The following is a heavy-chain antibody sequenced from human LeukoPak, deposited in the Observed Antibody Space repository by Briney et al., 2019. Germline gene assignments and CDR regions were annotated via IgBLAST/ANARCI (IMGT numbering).Heavy chain of an antibody. D-gene: IGHD3-10*01. Sequence: SETLSLTCTFSGGSISSYSWSWIRQPAGKGLEWIGRIYTSGSTNYNPSLKSRVTMSVDTSKNQFSLKLSSVTAADTAVYYCARDRVGSGSYFNPAGAWFDPWGQRTLVTVSS. CDR2: IYTSGST. CDR1: GGSISSYS. V-gene: IGHV4-4*07. J-gene: IGHJ5*02. CDR3: ARDRVGSGSYFNPAGAWFDP.